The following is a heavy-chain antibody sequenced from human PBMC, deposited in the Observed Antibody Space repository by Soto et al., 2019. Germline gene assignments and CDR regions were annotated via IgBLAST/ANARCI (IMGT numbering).Heavy chain of an antibody. D-gene: IGHD1-26*01. CDR3: ARHVSGIVGVYFDY. Sequence: QVQLQESGPGLVKPSETLSLTCTVSGGSISSYYWSWIRQPPGKGLEWIGYIYYSGSTNYNPSLKSRVTISVDTSKNRFSLKLSSVTAADTAVYYCARHVSGIVGVYFDYWGQGTLVTVSS. CDR2: IYYSGST. CDR1: GGSISSYY. J-gene: IGHJ4*02. V-gene: IGHV4-59*08.